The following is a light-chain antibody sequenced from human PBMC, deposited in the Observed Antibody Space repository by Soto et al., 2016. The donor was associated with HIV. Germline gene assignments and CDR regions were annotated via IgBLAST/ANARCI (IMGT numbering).Light chain of an antibody. CDR3: QVWDISSDHRV. CDR2: DNI. V-gene: IGLV3-21*01. J-gene: IGLJ1*01. Sequence: SYVLTQSPSVSVAPGKTASIACGGNKIGSKSVHWYQQKPGQAPVLVVYDNIDRPSGIPERFSGSNSENTATLTISRAEAGDEADYYCQVWDISSDHRVFGTGTKVTV. CDR1: KIGSKS.